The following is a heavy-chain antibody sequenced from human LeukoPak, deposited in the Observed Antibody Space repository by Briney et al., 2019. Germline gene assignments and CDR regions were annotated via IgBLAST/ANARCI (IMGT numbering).Heavy chain of an antibody. D-gene: IGHD3-22*01. J-gene: IGHJ4*02. CDR2: IYYSGST. CDR1: GGSISSYY. V-gene: IGHV4-59*01. Sequence: KPSETLSLTCTVSGGSISSYYWSWIRQPPGKGLEWIGYIYYSGSTNYNPSLKSRVTISVDTSKNQISLNLSSVTAADTAVYYCARSRNYDGSGFYGFDYWGQGTLVTVSS. CDR3: ARSRNYDGSGFYGFDY.